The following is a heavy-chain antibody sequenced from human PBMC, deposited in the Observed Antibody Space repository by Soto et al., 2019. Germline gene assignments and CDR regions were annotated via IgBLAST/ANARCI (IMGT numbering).Heavy chain of an antibody. V-gene: IGHV4-39*01. CDR1: GDSISSSTSY. J-gene: IGHJ4*02. CDR2: IYYSGRT. CDR3: ARHLAVVTDRSIDY. D-gene: IGHD3-22*01. Sequence: QLQLQESGPGLVKPSETLSLTCTVSGDSISSSTSYWSWIRQPPGKGLEWIGNIYYSGRTYYNPSLKSRVTISVDTSKNQFSLKLSSVTAADTAVYFCARHLAVVTDRSIDYWGQGTLVTVSS.